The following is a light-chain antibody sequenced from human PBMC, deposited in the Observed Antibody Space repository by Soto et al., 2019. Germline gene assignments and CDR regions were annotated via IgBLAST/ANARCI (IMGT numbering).Light chain of an antibody. V-gene: IGLV1-40*01. CDR1: NSNIGAGYD. CDR3: QSYDSCLISTWL. J-gene: IGLJ3*02. Sequence: QSVLTQPPSVSGAPGQRVTISCTGNNSNIGAGYDVHWYQQLPGTAPKLLIYGNSNRPSGVPDRFSGSKSGTSASLAIAGLHAEDETDYYCQSYDSCLISTWLFGGGHKLTVL. CDR2: GNS.